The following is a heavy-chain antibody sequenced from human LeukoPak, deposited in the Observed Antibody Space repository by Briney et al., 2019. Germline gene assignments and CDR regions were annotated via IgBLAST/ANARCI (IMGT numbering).Heavy chain of an antibody. D-gene: IGHD6-13*01. CDR3: ARSSSSWYWADY. Sequence: GASVKVSCKASGYTFTSYDINWVRQATGQGLEWMGWISAYNGNTNYAQKLQGRVTMTTDTSTSTAYMELRSLRSDDTAVYYCARSSSSWYWADYWGQGTLVTVSS. V-gene: IGHV1-18*01. J-gene: IGHJ4*02. CDR1: GYTFTSYD. CDR2: ISAYNGNT.